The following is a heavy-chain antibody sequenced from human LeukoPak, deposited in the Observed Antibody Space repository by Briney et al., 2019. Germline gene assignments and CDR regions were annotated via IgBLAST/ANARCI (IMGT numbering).Heavy chain of an antibody. J-gene: IGHJ4*02. CDR2: ISGSDGST. D-gene: IGHD6-13*01. CDR3: AKLSRVAAAGTFDY. Sequence: GGSLRLSCAASGFTFSNFAMSWVRQAPGKGLEWVSAISGSDGSTYYADSVKGRFSISRDNSKNTLYLQMNSLRAEDTAVYYCAKLSRVAAAGTFDYWGQGTLVTVSS. V-gene: IGHV3-23*01. CDR1: GFTFSNFA.